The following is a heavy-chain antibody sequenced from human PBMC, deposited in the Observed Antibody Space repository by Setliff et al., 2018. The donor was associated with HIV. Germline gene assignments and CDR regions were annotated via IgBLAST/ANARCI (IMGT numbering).Heavy chain of an antibody. Sequence: PSETLSLTCAVSGYSISSGCFWGWIRQPPGKGLGWIGSMYHTGSTYYSPALNSRFTISVYTSKNQFSLKLRSVTAADTAVYYCARQPLYNDYDWRSYYFDYWGQGSLVTVSS. CDR3: ARQPLYNDYDWRSYYFDY. D-gene: IGHD5-12*01. CDR1: GYSISSGCF. V-gene: IGHV4-38-2*01. CDR2: MYHTGST. J-gene: IGHJ4*02.